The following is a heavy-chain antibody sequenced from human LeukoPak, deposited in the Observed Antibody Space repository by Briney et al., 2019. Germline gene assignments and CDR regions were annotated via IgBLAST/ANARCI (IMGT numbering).Heavy chain of an antibody. V-gene: IGHV3-21*04. J-gene: IGHJ4*02. CDR2: ISSSTSYI. Sequence: GGSLRLSCAASGFPFSSFHMSWVRQAPGKGLEWVSSISSSTSYIFYADSVRGRVTISRDNAKNSLYLQLNSLRVDDTAVYYCAKGPNFGSWRALDYWGQGSLVTVSS. CDR3: AKGPNFGSWRALDY. D-gene: IGHD3-10*01. CDR1: GFPFSSFH.